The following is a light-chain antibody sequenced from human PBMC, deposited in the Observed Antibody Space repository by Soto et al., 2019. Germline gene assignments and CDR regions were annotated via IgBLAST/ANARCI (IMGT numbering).Light chain of an antibody. CDR1: NSDVGSYNL. J-gene: IGLJ3*02. V-gene: IGLV2-23*01. Sequence: QSALTQPASVSGSPGQSITISCTGTNSDVGSYNLVSWYQQHPGKAPKLLIYEGSKRPSGVSNRFSGSKSGNTASLTISGLQAEDEADYYCCSHAGSSTWVFGGGTKLTVL. CDR2: EGS. CDR3: CSHAGSSTWV.